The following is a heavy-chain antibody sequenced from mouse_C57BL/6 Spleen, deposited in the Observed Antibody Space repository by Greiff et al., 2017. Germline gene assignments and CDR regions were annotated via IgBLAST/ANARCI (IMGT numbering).Heavy chain of an antibody. J-gene: IGHJ3*01. Sequence: EVQGVESGGGLVKPGGSLKLSCAASGFTFSSYAMSWVRQTPEKRLEWVANISDGGSYTYYPDNVKGRFTISRDNAKNNLYLQMSHLKSEDTAMYYCAREGAQAFAYWGQGTLVTVSA. D-gene: IGHD3-2*02. V-gene: IGHV5-4*01. CDR2: ISDGGSYT. CDR3: AREGAQAFAY. CDR1: GFTFSSYA.